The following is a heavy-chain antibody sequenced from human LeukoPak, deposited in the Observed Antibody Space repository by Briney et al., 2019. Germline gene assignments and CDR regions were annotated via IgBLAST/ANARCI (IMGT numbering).Heavy chain of an antibody. J-gene: IGHJ4*02. CDR1: GFTFSSYV. CDR3: ARQPDDFSGWNNGQDFFDY. D-gene: IGHD6-19*01. CDR2: IIGRGSST. Sequence: GGSLRLSCAASGFTFSSYVMSWGRQAPGKGLEWVSGIIGRGSSTYYADSVKGRFTISRDNSKNTLYLQMNSLRAEDTAVYYCARQPDDFSGWNNGQDFFDYWGQGTLVTVSS. V-gene: IGHV3-23*01.